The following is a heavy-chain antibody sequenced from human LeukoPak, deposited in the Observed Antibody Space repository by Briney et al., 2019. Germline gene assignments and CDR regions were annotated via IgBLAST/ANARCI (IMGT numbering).Heavy chain of an antibody. CDR2: IYSSGST. J-gene: IGHJ5*02. D-gene: IGHD3-10*01. V-gene: IGHV4-59*12. Sequence: PSETLSLTCTVSGGSISSYYWSWIRQPPGKGLEWIGYIYSSGSTDYNPSLKSRVTMSVDTSKNKFSLKLSSVTAADTAVYYCARDSGTTGEVKFDPWGQGTLVTVSS. CDR3: ARDSGTTGEVKFDP. CDR1: GGSISSYY.